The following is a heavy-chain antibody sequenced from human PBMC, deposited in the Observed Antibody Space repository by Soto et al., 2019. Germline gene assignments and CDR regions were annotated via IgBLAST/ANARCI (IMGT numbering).Heavy chain of an antibody. Sequence: QLQLQESGPGLVKPSETLSLTCTVSGGSISSSSYYWGWIRQPPGKGLEWIGSIYYSGSTYYNPSLKSRVTISVDTSKNQFSLKLSSVTAADTAVYYCARQAKGSGRYYFDYWGQGTLVTVSS. CDR3: ARQAKGSGRYYFDY. CDR2: IYYSGST. J-gene: IGHJ4*02. CDR1: GGSISSSSYY. V-gene: IGHV4-39*01. D-gene: IGHD3-10*01.